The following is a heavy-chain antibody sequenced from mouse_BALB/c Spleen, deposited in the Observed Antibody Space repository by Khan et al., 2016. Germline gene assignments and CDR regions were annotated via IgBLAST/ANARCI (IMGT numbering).Heavy chain of an antibody. J-gene: IGHJ2*01. CDR2: ISYSGST. Sequence: EVKLLESGPGLVKPSQSLSLTCTVTGYSITSDYAWNWIRQFPGNKLEWMGYISYSGSTSYNPSLKSRISITRDTSKNQFFLQLNSVTTEDTATYYCASRHYRYYFDYWGQGTTLTVSS. CDR1: GYSITSDYA. D-gene: IGHD2-14*01. CDR3: ASRHYRYYFDY. V-gene: IGHV3-2*02.